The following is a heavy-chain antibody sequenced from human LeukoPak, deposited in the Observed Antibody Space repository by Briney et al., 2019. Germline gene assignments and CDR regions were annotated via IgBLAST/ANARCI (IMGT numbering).Heavy chain of an antibody. CDR1: GGSISSGSYY. CDR3: ARGSGSWSLLVGLRPERTYYFDY. J-gene: IGHJ4*02. Sequence: SETLSLTCTVSGGSISSGSYYWSWIRQPPGKGLEWIGEINHSGSTNYNPSLKSRVTISVDTSKNQFSLKLSSVAAADTAVYYCARGSGSWSLLVGLRPERTYYFDYWGQGTLVTVSS. V-gene: IGHV4-39*07. CDR2: INHSGST. D-gene: IGHD6-13*01.